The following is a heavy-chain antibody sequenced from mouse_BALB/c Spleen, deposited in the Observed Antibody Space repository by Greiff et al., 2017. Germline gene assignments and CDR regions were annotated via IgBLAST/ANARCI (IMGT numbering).Heavy chain of an antibody. J-gene: IGHJ4*01. CDR3: ARIWSLDY. V-gene: IGHV1-80*01. Sequence: QVQLQQSGAELVRPGSSVKISCKASGYAFSSYWMNWVKQRPGQGLEWIGQIYPGDGDTNYNGKFKGKATLTADKSSSTAYMQLSSLTSEDSAVYFCARIWSLDYWGQGTSVTVSS. CDR1: GYAFSSYW. CDR2: IYPGDGDT. D-gene: IGHD1-1*02.